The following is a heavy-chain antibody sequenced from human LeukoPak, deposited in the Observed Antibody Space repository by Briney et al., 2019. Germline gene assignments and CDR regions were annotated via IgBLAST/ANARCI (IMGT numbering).Heavy chain of an antibody. CDR3: ARDELRGGPRSDAFDI. V-gene: IGHV3-48*01. D-gene: IGHD3-10*01. J-gene: IGHJ3*02. CDR2: ISASSTTI. Sequence: GGSLRLSCAASGFTFSSYSMNWVRQAPGKGLEWVSYISASSTTIYYMNSVKGRFTISRDNAKSSLYLQMDSLRAEDTAVYYCARDELRGGPRSDAFDIWGQGTMVTVSS. CDR1: GFTFSSYS.